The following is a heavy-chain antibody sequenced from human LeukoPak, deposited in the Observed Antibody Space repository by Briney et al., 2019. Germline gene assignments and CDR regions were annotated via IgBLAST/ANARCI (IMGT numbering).Heavy chain of an antibody. CDR2: INHSGST. CDR3: ARLGYCSGGSCYPYYMDV. CDR1: GGSFSGYY. V-gene: IGHV4-34*01. Sequence: SETLSLTCAVYGGSFSGYYWSWIRQPPGKGLEWIGEINHSGSTNYNPSLKSRVTISVDTSKNQFSLKLSSVTAADTAVYYCARLGYCSGGSCYPYYMDVWAKGPRSPSP. D-gene: IGHD2-15*01. J-gene: IGHJ6*03.